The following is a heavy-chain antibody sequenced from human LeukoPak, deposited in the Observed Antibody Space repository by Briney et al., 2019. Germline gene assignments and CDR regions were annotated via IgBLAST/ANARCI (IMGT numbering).Heavy chain of an antibody. CDR1: GYTLTELS. CDR3: ATDQRGAGLGFRYGSGSYNGMDV. D-gene: IGHD3-10*01. Sequence: ASVKVSCKVSGYTLTELSMHWVRQAPGKGLQWMGGFDPKDGETLYAQRFQGRVTMTEDTSTNTAYMELSSLRSEDTAVYYCATDQRGAGLGFRYGSGSYNGMDVWGQGATVTVSS. CDR2: FDPKDGET. J-gene: IGHJ6*02. V-gene: IGHV1-24*01.